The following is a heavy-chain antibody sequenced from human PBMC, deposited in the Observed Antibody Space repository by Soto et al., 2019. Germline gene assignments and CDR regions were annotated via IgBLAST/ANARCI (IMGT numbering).Heavy chain of an antibody. CDR1: GYTFTSYD. CDR2: MNPNSGNT. V-gene: IGHV1-8*01. J-gene: IGHJ4*02. D-gene: IGHD6-19*01. CDR3: AIPHLSSGWYVSYY. Sequence: QVQLVQSGAEVKKPGASVKVSCKASGYTFTSYDINWVRQATGQGLEWMGWMNPNSGNTGYAKKFQGRVTSTRNTSISTAYMELSSLRSEDTAVYYCAIPHLSSGWYVSYYWGQGTLVTVSS.